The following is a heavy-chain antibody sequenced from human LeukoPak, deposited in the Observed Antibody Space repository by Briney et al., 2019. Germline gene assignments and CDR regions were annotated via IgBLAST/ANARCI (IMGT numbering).Heavy chain of an antibody. V-gene: IGHV3-33*01. J-gene: IGHJ4*02. D-gene: IGHD6-19*01. CDR3: ARDREQCFDY. CDR1: GFTFSGYG. CDR2: IWYDGSNK. Sequence: PGRSLRLTCAASGFTFSGYGMHWVRQAPGKGLEWVADIWYDGSNKYYADSVKGRFTISRDNSKNTLYPQMNSLRAEDTAVYYCARDREQCFDYWGQGTLVTVSS.